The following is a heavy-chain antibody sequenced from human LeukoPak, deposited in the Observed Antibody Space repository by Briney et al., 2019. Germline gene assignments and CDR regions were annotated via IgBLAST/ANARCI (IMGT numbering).Heavy chain of an antibody. Sequence: SETLSLTCTVSGGSISSSSYYWGWIRQPPGKGLEWIGSIYYSGSTYYNPSLRSRVTISVDTSKNQFSLKLSSVTAADTAVYYCARAGPPPPVLRFLEWFEGSWFDPWGQGTLVTVSS. J-gene: IGHJ5*02. D-gene: IGHD3-3*01. V-gene: IGHV4-39*07. CDR2: IYYSGST. CDR3: ARAGPPPPVLRFLEWFEGSWFDP. CDR1: GGSISSSSYY.